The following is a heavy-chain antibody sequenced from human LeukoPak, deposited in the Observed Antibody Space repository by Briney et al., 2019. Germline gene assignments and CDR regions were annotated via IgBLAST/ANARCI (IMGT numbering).Heavy chain of an antibody. CDR2: IYSGGST. J-gene: IGHJ3*02. CDR1: GFTVSSNY. CDR3: ARDTRWLQSGFDI. D-gene: IGHD5-12*01. V-gene: IGHV3-66*01. Sequence: PGGSLRLSCAASGFTVSSNYMSWVRQAPGKGLEWVSVIYSGGSTYYADSMKGRFTISRDNSKNTLYLQMNSLRAEDTAVYYCARDTRWLQSGFDIWGQGTMVTVSS.